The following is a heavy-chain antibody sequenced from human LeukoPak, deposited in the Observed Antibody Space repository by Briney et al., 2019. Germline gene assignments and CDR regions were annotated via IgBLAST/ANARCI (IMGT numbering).Heavy chain of an antibody. CDR3: ARAVGSEYAFDI. J-gene: IGHJ3*02. V-gene: IGHV3-20*04. Sequence: PGGSLRLSCAASGFTFDDYGMSWVRQAPGKGLEWVSGINWNGGSTGYADSVKGRFTISRDSAKNSLYLQMNSLRAEDTALYYCARAVGSEYAFDIWGQGTMVTVSS. D-gene: IGHD2-15*01. CDR2: INWNGGST. CDR1: GFTFDDYG.